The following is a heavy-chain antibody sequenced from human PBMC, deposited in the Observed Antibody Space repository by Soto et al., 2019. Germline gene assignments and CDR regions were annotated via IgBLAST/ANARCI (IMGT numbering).Heavy chain of an antibody. J-gene: IGHJ4*02. D-gene: IGHD3-10*01. CDR3: AGQDPEHGSGKGLGY. V-gene: IGHV4-39*01. CDR1: GCSISSSSYY. Sequence: QLQLQESGPGLVKPSETLSLTCTVSGCSISSSSYYWGWSRQPPGKGLARIGSIYYSGSTYYNPTPRSRVTIPVDTSKNRFSLNLSSVTAEDTAVDYGAGQDPEHGSGKGLGYWGQGTLVTVSS. CDR2: IYYSGST.